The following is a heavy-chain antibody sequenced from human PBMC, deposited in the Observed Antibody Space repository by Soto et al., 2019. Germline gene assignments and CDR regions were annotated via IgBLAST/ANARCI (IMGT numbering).Heavy chain of an antibody. CDR3: GGGYKGYYYYGMDV. J-gene: IGHJ6*02. D-gene: IGHD1-1*01. V-gene: IGHV1-8*01. Sequence: QVQLVQSGAEVKKPGASVKVSCKASGYTFTSYDINWVRQATGQGLEWMGWMNPNSGNTGYAQKFQGRVTMTRNTSISTAYMELSSLRSEDTAVYYCGGGYKGYYYYGMDVWGQGTTVTVSS. CDR2: MNPNSGNT. CDR1: GYTFTSYD.